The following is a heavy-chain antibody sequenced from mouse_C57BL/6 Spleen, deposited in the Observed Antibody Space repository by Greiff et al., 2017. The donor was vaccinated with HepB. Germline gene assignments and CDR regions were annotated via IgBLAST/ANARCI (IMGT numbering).Heavy chain of an antibody. J-gene: IGHJ2*01. Sequence: QVQLKESGAELVKPGASVKISCKASGYAFSSYWMNWVKQRPGKGLEWIGQIYPGDGDTNYNGKFKGKATLTADKSSSTAYMQLSSLTSEDSAVYFCARSGGNYYFDYWGQGTTLTVSS. D-gene: IGHD2-1*01. CDR3: ARSGGNYYFDY. CDR2: IYPGDGDT. CDR1: GYAFSSYW. V-gene: IGHV1-80*01.